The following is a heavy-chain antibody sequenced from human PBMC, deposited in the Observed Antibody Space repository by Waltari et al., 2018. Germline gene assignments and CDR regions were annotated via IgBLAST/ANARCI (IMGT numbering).Heavy chain of an antibody. J-gene: IGHJ4*02. CDR1: GYTFTSYA. CDR2: INAGNGNT. Sequence: QVQLVQSGAEVKKPGASVKVSCKASGYTFTSYAMHWVRQAPGQRLEWMGWINAGNGNTKYSQKCQGRVTITRDTSASTAYMELSSLRSEDTAVYYCARDFSSGWYYFDYWGQGTLVTVSS. CDR3: ARDFSSGWYYFDY. D-gene: IGHD6-19*01. V-gene: IGHV1-3*01.